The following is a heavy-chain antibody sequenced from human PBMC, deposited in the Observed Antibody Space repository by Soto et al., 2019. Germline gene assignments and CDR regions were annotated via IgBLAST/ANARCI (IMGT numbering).Heavy chain of an antibody. Sequence: QVQLVQSGAEVKKPGSSVRVSCKASGAAFNTITINWVRQAPGQGLEWMGGFVPVFGSATYAQKFQGRVAITADASTSTFYMELSRLNSEDTALYYCVREDDTPGSSSWFDPWGQGTLVTVSS. J-gene: IGHJ5*02. CDR2: FVPVFGSA. CDR3: VREDDTPGSSSWFDP. CDR1: GAAFNTIT. D-gene: IGHD3-10*01. V-gene: IGHV1-69*01.